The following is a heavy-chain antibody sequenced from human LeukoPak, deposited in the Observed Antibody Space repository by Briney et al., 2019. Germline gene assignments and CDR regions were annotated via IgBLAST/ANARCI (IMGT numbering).Heavy chain of an antibody. J-gene: IGHJ4*02. D-gene: IGHD3-10*01. V-gene: IGHV3-30*01. CDR3: AREHNRGVIGQCCKH. CDR1: GFTFSSYA. CDR2: ISYDGSNK. Sequence: GGSLRLSCAASGFTFSSYAMHWVRQAPGKGLEWVAVISYDGSNKYYADSVKGRFTISRDNSKNTLYLQMNSLRADDTAVYYCAREHNRGVIGQCCKHWGQGTLVTVSS.